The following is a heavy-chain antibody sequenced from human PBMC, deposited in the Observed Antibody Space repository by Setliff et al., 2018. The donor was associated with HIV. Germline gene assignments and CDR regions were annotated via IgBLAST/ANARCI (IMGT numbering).Heavy chain of an antibody. V-gene: IGHV4-39*07. D-gene: IGHD6-13*01. CDR3: ASSQQQLNPPDS. Sequence: SETLSLTCTVSGGSISNSNYFWDWIRQPPGKGLEWIGSAGSADYGGSTNYNPSLKSRVTISVDTSKNQFSLKLSSVTAADTAVYYCASSQQQLNPPDSWGQGTLVTVSS. CDR1: GGSISNSNYF. CDR2: AGSADYGGST. J-gene: IGHJ5*01.